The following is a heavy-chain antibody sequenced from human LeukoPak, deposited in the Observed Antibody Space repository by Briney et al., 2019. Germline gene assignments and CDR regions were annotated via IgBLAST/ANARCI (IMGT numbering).Heavy chain of an antibody. J-gene: IGHJ4*02. Sequence: SETLSLTCTVSDGSISSSSYYWGWIRQPPGKGLESIGNIYYTGRTFYNPSLKSRVTISVDTSKNQFSLKLSSMTAADTAVYYCARHSPLVRGVDFWGQGTLVTVSS. CDR3: ARHSPLVRGVDF. CDR2: IYYTGRT. D-gene: IGHD3-10*01. V-gene: IGHV4-39*01. CDR1: DGSISSSSYY.